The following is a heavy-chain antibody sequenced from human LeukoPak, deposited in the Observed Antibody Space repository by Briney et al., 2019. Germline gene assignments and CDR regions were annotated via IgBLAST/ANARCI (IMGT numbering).Heavy chain of an antibody. V-gene: IGHV3-30*04. CDR1: GFTFSRSV. D-gene: IGHD3-10*01. Sequence: GRSLRLSCAASGFTFSRSVMHWVRQAPGKGLDWVAVISDDGINKDYAKSVKGRFTISRDNSKNTLYLQMNSLRAEDTAVYYCAKDSSGTYHFDYWGQGTLVTVSS. CDR2: ISDDGINK. CDR3: AKDSSGTYHFDY. J-gene: IGHJ4*02.